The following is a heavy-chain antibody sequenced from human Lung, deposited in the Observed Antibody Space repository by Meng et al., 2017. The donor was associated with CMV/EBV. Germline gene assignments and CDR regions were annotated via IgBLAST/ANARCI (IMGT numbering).Heavy chain of an antibody. CDR1: GSTFTSCP. D-gene: IGHD2-8*01. CDR2: INTDNGDT. Sequence: SAKISCKASGSTFTSCPMHWVRQAPGQSLEWMGWINTDNGDTRFSQHLQGRVTISTDTSATTAYMELSSLRLDDTAIYYCATNAFDYWGQGTLVTVSS. J-gene: IGHJ4*02. V-gene: IGHV1-3*04. CDR3: ATNAFDY.